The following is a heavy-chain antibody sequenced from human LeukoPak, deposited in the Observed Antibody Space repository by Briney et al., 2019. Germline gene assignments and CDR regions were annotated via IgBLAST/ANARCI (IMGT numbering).Heavy chain of an antibody. CDR3: AKDLGLSRDGHPSPA. V-gene: IGHV3-9*01. J-gene: IGHJ4*02. Sequence: GGSLRLSCAASGFTFDDYAMHWVRQAPGKGLEWVSGISWNSGSIGYADSVKGRFTISRDNAKNSLYLQMNSLRAEDTALYYCAKDLGLSRDGHPSPAWGQGTLVTVSS. CDR1: GFTFDDYA. CDR2: ISWNSGSI. D-gene: IGHD5-24*01.